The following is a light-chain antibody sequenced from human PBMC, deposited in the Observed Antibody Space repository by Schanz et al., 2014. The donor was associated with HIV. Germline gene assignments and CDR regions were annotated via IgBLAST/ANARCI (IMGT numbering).Light chain of an antibody. Sequence: QSVLTQPPSASGTPGQRVTISCSVSSSNIGSNDVNWYQQLPGTAPKLLIYSNSQRPSGVPDRFSGSKSGTSASLAISGLQSEDEADYYCTTWDDSLNGWVFGGGTKLTVL. J-gene: IGLJ3*02. V-gene: IGLV1-44*01. CDR3: TTWDDSLNGWV. CDR2: SNS. CDR1: SSNIGSND.